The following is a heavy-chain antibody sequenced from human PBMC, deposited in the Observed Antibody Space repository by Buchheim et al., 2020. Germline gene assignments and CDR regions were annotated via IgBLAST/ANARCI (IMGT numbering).Heavy chain of an antibody. CDR3: ARSRDYYDSSGYPTDY. CDR2: IIPILGIA. CDR1: GGTFSSYA. Sequence: KKPGSSVKVSCKASGGTFSSYAISWVRQAPGQGLEWMGRIIPILGIANYAQKFQGRVTITADKSTSTAYMELSSLRSEDTAVYYCARSRDYYDSSGYPTDYWGQGTL. V-gene: IGHV1-69*04. D-gene: IGHD3-22*01. J-gene: IGHJ4*02.